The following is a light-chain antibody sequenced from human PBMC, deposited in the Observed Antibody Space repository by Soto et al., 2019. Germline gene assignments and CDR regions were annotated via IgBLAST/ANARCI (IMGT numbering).Light chain of an antibody. Sequence: QSVLTQPPSVSGAPGQRVTISCTGSSSNIGAGYDVHWYQQLPGTAPKLLIYGNSKRPSGVPDRFSGSKSGTSASLAITGLQAEDEADYYCQSYDSSLSAVVFGGGTKVTVL. CDR3: QSYDSSLSAVV. V-gene: IGLV1-40*01. J-gene: IGLJ2*01. CDR2: GNS. CDR1: SSNIGAGYD.